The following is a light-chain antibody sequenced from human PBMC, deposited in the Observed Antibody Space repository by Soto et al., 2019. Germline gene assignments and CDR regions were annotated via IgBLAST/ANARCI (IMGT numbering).Light chain of an antibody. V-gene: IGLV2-14*01. CDR2: NVN. CDR3: ASFTNTYSYV. J-gene: IGLJ1*01. Sequence: QSVLTQPASVSGSPGQSITISCTGTSGDVGAYDFVSWYQQHPGKAPRLMIYNVNNRPAGASNRFSGSKSGSTDSLTISTLQAEDEADYYCASFTNTYSYVFGAGTKVNVL. CDR1: SGDVGAYDF.